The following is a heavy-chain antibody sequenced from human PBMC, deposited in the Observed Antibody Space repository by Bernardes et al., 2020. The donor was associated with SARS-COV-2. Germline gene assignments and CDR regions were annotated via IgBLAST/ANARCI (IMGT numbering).Heavy chain of an antibody. Sequence: GGSLRLSCAASGFTFSTYGMHWVRQAPGKGLEWVAVISYDGSDKYHGDSVRGRFTISRDNSKNTLLLQMNSLRVEDTAVYYCAREYYDSSGSYDGMEVWGQGPTVIVSS. CDR3: AREYYDSSGSYDGMEV. J-gene: IGHJ6*02. V-gene: IGHV3-30*03. CDR2: ISYDGSDK. CDR1: GFTFSTYG. D-gene: IGHD3-22*01.